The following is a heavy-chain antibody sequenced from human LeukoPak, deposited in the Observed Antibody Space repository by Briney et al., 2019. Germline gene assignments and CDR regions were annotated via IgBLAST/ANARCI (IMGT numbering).Heavy chain of an antibody. CDR3: ARLDGSLAHISGSYPDF. D-gene: IGHD3-10*01. V-gene: IGHV4-39*01. CDR2: IDDSGRI. Sequence: PSETLSLTCTVSGDSFTNTVFFWGWIRQPPGKGLEWIANIDDSGRIYSNPSLRSRVTMSRDTSKNQFSLKVTSVAAADTAVYYCARLDGSLAHISGSYPDFWGQGILVTVSS. J-gene: IGHJ4*02. CDR1: GDSFTNTVFF.